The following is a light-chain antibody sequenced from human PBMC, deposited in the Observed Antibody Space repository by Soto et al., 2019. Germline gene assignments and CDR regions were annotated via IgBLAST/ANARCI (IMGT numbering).Light chain of an antibody. Sequence: DIQLTQSPSFLSASVGDRVTITCRASQGIRTYLAWYQQKPGKAPMLLIYAASTLQSGVPSRFSGSGSGTEFTLTISSLQPEDFATYYCQQLNSYPYTFGQGTKREIK. V-gene: IGKV1-9*01. CDR1: QGIRTY. CDR3: QQLNSYPYT. J-gene: IGKJ2*01. CDR2: AAS.